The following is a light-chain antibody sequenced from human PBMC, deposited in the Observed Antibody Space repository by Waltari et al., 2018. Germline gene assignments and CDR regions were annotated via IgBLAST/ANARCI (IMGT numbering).Light chain of an antibody. V-gene: IGKV4-1*01. CDR2: WAT. Sequence: DIVMTQSPDSLGVSLGERATINCKSSQSVLHTNNKDYLAWYQQKPGQPPKLLIYWATTREFGVPDRFSGSGSGTSFTLTISSLQAEDVAVYYCQQYYSTPNTFGGGTKVEIK. CDR3: QQYYSTPNT. J-gene: IGKJ4*01. CDR1: QSVLHTNNKDY.